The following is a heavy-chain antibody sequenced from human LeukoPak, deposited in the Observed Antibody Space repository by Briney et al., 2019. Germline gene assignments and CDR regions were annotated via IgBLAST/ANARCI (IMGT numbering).Heavy chain of an antibody. D-gene: IGHD1-26*01. J-gene: IGHJ4*02. Sequence: GGSLRLSCAASGFTFSSYSMNWVRQAPGKGLEWVSHITASGTAMFYADSVKGRFTISRDNAKNSLYLQMNSLRDEDTAAYYCASSGSYRFDYWGQGTLVTVSS. CDR3: ASSGSYRFDY. CDR2: ITASGTAM. CDR1: GFTFSSYS. V-gene: IGHV3-48*02.